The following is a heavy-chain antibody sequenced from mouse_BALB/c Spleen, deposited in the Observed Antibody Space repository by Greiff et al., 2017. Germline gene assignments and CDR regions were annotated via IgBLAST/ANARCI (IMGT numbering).Heavy chain of an antibody. Sequence: EVQLQESGPGLVKPSQSLSLTCTVTGYSITSDYAWNWIRQFPGNKLEWMGYISYSGSTSYNPSLKSRISITRDTSKNQFFLQLNSVTTEDTATYYCASHYDGYYAWFAYWGQGTLVTVSA. CDR2: ISYSGST. CDR1: GYSITSDYA. D-gene: IGHD2-3*01. J-gene: IGHJ3*01. V-gene: IGHV3-2*02. CDR3: ASHYDGYYAWFAY.